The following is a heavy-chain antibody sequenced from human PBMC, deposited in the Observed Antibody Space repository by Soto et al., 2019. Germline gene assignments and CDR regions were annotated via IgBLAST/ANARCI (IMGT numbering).Heavy chain of an antibody. CDR3: ARGGQDFWSGPFDY. CDR1: GGSISNCY. V-gene: IGHV4-4*07. Sequence: LSLTCTVSGGSISNCYCNWIRQPAGKGLEWIGRIDTSGSTNYNPSLKSRVTMSVDTSKQEFSLKLSSVTAADTALYYCARGGQDFWSGPFDYWGRGALVTVSS. J-gene: IGHJ4*02. CDR2: IDTSGST. D-gene: IGHD3-3*01.